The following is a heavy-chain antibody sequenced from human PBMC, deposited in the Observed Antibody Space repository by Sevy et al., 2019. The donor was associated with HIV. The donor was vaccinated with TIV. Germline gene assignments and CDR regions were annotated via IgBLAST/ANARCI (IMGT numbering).Heavy chain of an antibody. J-gene: IGHJ6*02. Sequence: SETLSLTCTVSGGSVRSGAYYWSWVRQPPGKGLESIGYIYYSGNTNYNPSLKSRATLSVDTSKHQFSLKLNSMTAADTAVYYCARVVVTSGNEYYYGMDVWGQGTTVTVSS. CDR2: IYYSGNT. D-gene: IGHD2-21*02. V-gene: IGHV4-61*08. CDR3: ARVVVTSGNEYYYGMDV. CDR1: GGSVRSGAYY.